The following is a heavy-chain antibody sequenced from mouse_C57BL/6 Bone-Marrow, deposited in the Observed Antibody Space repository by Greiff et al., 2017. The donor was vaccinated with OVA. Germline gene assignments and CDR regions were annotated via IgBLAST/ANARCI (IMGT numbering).Heavy chain of an antibody. V-gene: IGHV1-19*01. CDR2: INPYNGGT. D-gene: IGHD1-1*01. Sequence: VQLQQSGPVLVKPGASVKMSCKASGYTFTDYYMTWVKQSHGKSLEWIGVINPYNGGTSYNQKFKGKATLTVDTSSSTAYMELNSLTSEDSAIYYCARSYTTGVYCYFDVWGTGTTVTVSS. CDR3: ARSYTTGVYCYFDV. CDR1: GYTFTDYY. J-gene: IGHJ1*03.